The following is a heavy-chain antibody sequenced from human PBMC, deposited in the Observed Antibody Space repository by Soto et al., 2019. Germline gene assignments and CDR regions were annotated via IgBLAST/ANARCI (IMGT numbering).Heavy chain of an antibody. Sequence: GGSLRLSCAASGFTFISYAMNWVLQAPWKGLEWVSAISNSGGSTYYADSVKGRFTISRDNSNNTLYLQMNSLRAEDTAVYYCAKGQRGVXTPRSYYFDYWGQGTLVTVSS. CDR2: ISNSGGST. J-gene: IGHJ4*02. D-gene: IGHD1-20*01. CDR1: GFTFISYA. CDR3: AKGQRGVXTPRSYYFDY. V-gene: IGHV3-23*01.